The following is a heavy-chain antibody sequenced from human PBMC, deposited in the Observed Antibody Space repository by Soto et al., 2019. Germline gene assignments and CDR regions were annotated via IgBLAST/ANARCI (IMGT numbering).Heavy chain of an antibody. CDR2: VSGSGGST. Sequence: GGSLRLSCAVSGFTFSSYAMSWVRQAPGKGLEWVSAVSGSGGSTYYAEAGKGRFTISRDNSKNTLYLKMNSLRAEDTAVYYCAKEWEDSSSWYEPSFDYWGQGTLVTVSS. V-gene: IGHV3-23*01. CDR3: AKEWEDSSSWYEPSFDY. CDR1: GFTFSSYA. D-gene: IGHD6-13*01. J-gene: IGHJ4*02.